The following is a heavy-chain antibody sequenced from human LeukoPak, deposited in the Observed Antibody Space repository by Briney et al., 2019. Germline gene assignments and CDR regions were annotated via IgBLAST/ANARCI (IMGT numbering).Heavy chain of an antibody. CDR2: ISGSGGST. V-gene: IGHV3-23*01. D-gene: IGHD3-10*01. J-gene: IGHJ4*02. CDR3: AKDPQTYYYGSGSPDY. CDR1: GFTFSSYA. Sequence: GGSLRLSCAASGFTFSSYAMSWVRRAPGKGLEWVSAISGSGGSTYYADSVKGRFTVSRDNSKNTLYLQMNSLRAEDTAVYYCAKDPQTYYYGSGSPDYWGQGTLVTVSS.